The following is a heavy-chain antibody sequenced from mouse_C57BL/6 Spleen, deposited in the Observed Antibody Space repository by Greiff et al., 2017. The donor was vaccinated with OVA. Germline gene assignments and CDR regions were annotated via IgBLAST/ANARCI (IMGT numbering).Heavy chain of an antibody. Sequence: VQLKESVAELVRPGASVKLSCTASGFNIKNTYMHWVKQRPEQGLEWIGRIDPANGNTKYAPKFQGKATITADTSSNTAYLQLSSLTSEDTAIYYCARWASITTVVATGYCDYWGQGTTLTVSS. CDR1: GFNIKNTY. D-gene: IGHD1-1*01. CDR2: IDPANGNT. J-gene: IGHJ2*01. CDR3: ARWASITTVVATGYCDY. V-gene: IGHV14-3*01.